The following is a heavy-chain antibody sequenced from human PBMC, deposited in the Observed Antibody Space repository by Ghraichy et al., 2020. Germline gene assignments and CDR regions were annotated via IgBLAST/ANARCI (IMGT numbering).Heavy chain of an antibody. CDR1: GDAINSGDHY. J-gene: IGHJ4*01. D-gene: IGHD3-22*01. CDR3: ARRGDYYDSSAYHYYF. Sequence: SETLSLTCTVSGDAINSGDHYWNWIRQLPGKGLEWIGYIYYTSSTHYNPSLRGRVTMSVDTPKNQFSLKLSSVAAADTAVNYCARRGDYYDSSAYHYYF. CDR2: IYYTSST. V-gene: IGHV4-31*03.